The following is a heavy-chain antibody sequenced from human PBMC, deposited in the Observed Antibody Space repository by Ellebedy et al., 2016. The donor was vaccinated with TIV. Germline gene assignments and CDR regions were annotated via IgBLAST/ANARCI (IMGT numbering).Heavy chain of an antibody. D-gene: IGHD6-13*01. Sequence: AASVKVSCKASGYSFINYAMNWVRQAPGQGLEWMGWINTNTGNPTYAQGFTGRFVFSLDTSVSTAYLHISSLKAEDTAIYYCAGAAAAGFFWYFDLWGRGTLVTVSS. J-gene: IGHJ2*01. V-gene: IGHV7-4-1*02. CDR3: AGAAAAGFFWYFDL. CDR2: INTNTGNP. CDR1: GYSFINYA.